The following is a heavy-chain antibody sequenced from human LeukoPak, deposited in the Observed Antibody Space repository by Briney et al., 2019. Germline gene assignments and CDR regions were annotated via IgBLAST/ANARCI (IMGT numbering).Heavy chain of an antibody. J-gene: IGHJ4*02. CDR3: AKDTLTYDFWSGPRYFDY. D-gene: IGHD3-3*01. CDR1: GFTFSSYA. CDR2: ISGNGDRT. Sequence: GGSLRLSCAASGFTFSSYAMSWVRQAPGKGLEWLSAISGNGDRTYYADSVKGRFTISRDNSRNTLYLQVNSLRADDTAVYYCAKDTLTYDFWSGPRYFDYWGQGTLVTVSS. V-gene: IGHV3-23*01.